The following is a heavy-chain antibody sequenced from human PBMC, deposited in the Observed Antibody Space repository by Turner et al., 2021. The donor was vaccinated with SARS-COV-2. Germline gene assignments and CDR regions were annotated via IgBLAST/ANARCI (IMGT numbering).Heavy chain of an antibody. CDR3: ARDGGDPPRYFQH. V-gene: IGHV4-39*02. CDR2: IYYSGST. Sequence: QLQLQESVPGLVKRSEPLSPTCTVSGGSISSSSYYWGCIRQPPGKGLEWIGSIYYSGSTYYNPSLKSRVTISVDTSKNQFSLKLSSVTAADTAVYYCARDGGDPPRYFQHWGQGTLVTVSS. CDR1: GGSISSSSYY. J-gene: IGHJ1*01. D-gene: IGHD2-21*02.